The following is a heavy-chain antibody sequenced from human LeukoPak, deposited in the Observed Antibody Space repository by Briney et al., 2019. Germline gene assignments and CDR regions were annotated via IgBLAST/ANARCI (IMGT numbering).Heavy chain of an antibody. Sequence: GGSLRLSCAASGFTVSSNYMSWVRQAPGKGLEWVSAISGSGGSTYYADSVKGRFTISRDNSKNTLYLQTNSLRAEDTAVYYCAKGGLAAAYRDWGQGTLVTVSS. CDR2: ISGSGGST. J-gene: IGHJ4*02. V-gene: IGHV3-23*01. CDR1: GFTVSSNY. D-gene: IGHD6-13*01. CDR3: AKGGLAAAYRD.